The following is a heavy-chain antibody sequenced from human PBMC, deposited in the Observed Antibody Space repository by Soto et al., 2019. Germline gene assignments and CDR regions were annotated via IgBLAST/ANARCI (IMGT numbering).Heavy chain of an antibody. CDR2: TYYRSKWYN. V-gene: IGHV6-1*01. CDR3: AREGVTRNYYYYGMDV. D-gene: IGHD2-21*02. Sequence: PSQTLSLTCAISGDSVSSDTAAWNWIRQSPSRGLEWLGRTYYRSKWYNDYAVSVKSRVTISVDTSKNQFSLKLSSVTAADTAVYYCAREGVTRNYYYYGMDVWGQGTTVTVSS. J-gene: IGHJ6*02. CDR1: GDSVSSDTAA.